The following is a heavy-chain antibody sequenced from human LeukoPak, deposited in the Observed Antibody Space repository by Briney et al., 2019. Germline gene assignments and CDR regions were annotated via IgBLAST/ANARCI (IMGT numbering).Heavy chain of an antibody. CDR2: INHSGST. Sequence: PSETLSLTCAVYGGSFSGCYWSWIRQPPGKGLEWIGEINHSGSTNYNPSLKSRVTISVDTSKNQFSLKLSSVTAADTAVYYCARGRRWLQPNSGFDYWGQGTLVTVSS. V-gene: IGHV4-34*01. CDR3: ARGRRWLQPNSGFDY. CDR1: GGSFSGCY. J-gene: IGHJ4*02. D-gene: IGHD5-24*01.